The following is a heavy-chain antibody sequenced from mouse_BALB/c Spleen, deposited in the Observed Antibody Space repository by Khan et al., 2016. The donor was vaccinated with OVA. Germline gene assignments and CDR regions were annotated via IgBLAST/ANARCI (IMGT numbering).Heavy chain of an antibody. V-gene: IGHV1S137*01. CDR1: GYTFTDYA. CDR2: ISTYSGNT. Sequence: QVQLQQSGPELVRPGVSVKISCKGSGYTFTDYAMHWVKQSHAKSLEWIGLISTYSGNTNYKQTFKGKATMTVDKSSSTAYMELARLTSEDSAIYYCTRPAYDGYYDYWGQGTTLTVSS. D-gene: IGHD2-3*01. J-gene: IGHJ2*01. CDR3: TRPAYDGYYDY.